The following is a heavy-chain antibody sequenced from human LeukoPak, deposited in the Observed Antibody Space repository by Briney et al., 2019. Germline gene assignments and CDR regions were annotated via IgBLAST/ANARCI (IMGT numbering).Heavy chain of an antibody. CDR2: IIPIFGTA. CDR1: GGTFSSYA. CDR3: ARDGTTGTTVAFDI. J-gene: IGHJ3*02. D-gene: IGHD1-1*01. Sequence: ASVKVSCKASGGTFSSYATSWVRQAPGQGLEWMGGIIPIFGTANYAQKFQGRVTITTDEPTSTAYMELSSLRSEDTAVYYCARDGTTGTTVAFDIWGQGTMVTVSS. V-gene: IGHV1-69*05.